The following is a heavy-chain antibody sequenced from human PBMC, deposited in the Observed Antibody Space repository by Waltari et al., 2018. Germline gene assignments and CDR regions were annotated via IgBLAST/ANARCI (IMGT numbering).Heavy chain of an antibody. CDR1: GGSISSISSY. V-gene: IGHV4-39*01. J-gene: IGHJ6*01. CDR3: ADDSTGYYGMDV. D-gene: IGHD3-22*01. CDR2: IYYSGST. Sequence: QLQLQESGPGLVQPSETLSLTCTVSGGSISSISSYWGWIRQPPGKGLEWIGSIYYSGSTYYNPSLKSRVTISVDTSKNQFFLKLSFVTAADTAVYYCADDSTGYYGMDVWGQGTTVTVSS.